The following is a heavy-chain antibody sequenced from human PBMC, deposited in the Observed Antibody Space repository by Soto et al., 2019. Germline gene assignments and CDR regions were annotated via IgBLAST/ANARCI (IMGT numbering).Heavy chain of an antibody. D-gene: IGHD5-12*01. CDR1: GFTFSSYG. CDR2: ISYDGSNK. V-gene: IGHV3-30*18. Sequence: QVQLVESAGGVVQPGRSLRLSCAASGFTFSSYGMHWVRQAPGKGLEWVAVISYDGSNKYYADSVKGRFTISRDNSKNSLYLQMNSLRAEDTAVYYCAKESYSGYVVDYWGQGTLVTVSS. CDR3: AKESYSGYVVDY. J-gene: IGHJ4*02.